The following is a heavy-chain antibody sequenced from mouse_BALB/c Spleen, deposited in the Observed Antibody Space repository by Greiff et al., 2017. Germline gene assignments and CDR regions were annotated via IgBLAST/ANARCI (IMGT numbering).Heavy chain of an antibody. CDR2: ISDGGSYT. J-gene: IGHJ4*01. Sequence: EVQLVESGGGLVKPGGSLKLSCAASGFTFSDYYMYWVRQTPEKRLEWVATISDGGSYTYYPDSVKGRFTISRDNAKNNLYLQMSSLKSEDTAMYYCARAPYDGYPYYAMDYWGQGTSVTVSS. V-gene: IGHV5-4*02. CDR3: ARAPYDGYPYYAMDY. D-gene: IGHD2-3*01. CDR1: GFTFSDYY.